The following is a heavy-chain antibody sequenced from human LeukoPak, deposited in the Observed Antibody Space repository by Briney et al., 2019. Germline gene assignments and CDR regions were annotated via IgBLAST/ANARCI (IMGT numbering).Heavy chain of an antibody. CDR3: ARVVGSYGDYTFDY. J-gene: IGHJ4*02. Sequence: PSETLSLTCTVSGGSISSSSYYWGWIRQPPGKGLEWIGSIYYSGSTYYNPSLKSRVTISVDTSKNQFSLKLSSVTAADTAVYYCARVVGSYGDYTFDYWGQGTLVTVSS. CDR2: IYYSGST. D-gene: IGHD4-17*01. CDR1: GGSISSSSYY. V-gene: IGHV4-39*07.